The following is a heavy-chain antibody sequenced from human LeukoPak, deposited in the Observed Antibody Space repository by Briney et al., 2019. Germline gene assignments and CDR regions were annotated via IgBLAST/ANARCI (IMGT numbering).Heavy chain of an antibody. J-gene: IGHJ6*02. D-gene: IGHD6-13*01. Sequence: PGRSLRLSCAASGFTFSSYAMHWVRQAPGKGLEWVAVISYDGSNKYYADSVKGRFTISRDNSKNTLYLQMNSLRAEDTAVYYCARDGSSSWYRVYYYGMDVWGQGTTVTVSS. CDR1: GFTFSSYA. V-gene: IGHV3-30*04. CDR2: ISYDGSNK. CDR3: ARDGSSSWYRVYYYGMDV.